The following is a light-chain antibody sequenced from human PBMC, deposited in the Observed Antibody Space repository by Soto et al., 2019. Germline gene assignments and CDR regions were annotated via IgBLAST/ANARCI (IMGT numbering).Light chain of an antibody. Sequence: EIVLTQSPGTLSLSPGERATLSCRASESVSSSYLAWYQQKPGQAPRLLIYGASSRATGIPDRFSGSGSGTDFTLTISRVEPEDFAVYFCQLYGSSPPYIFGQGTKLEIK. J-gene: IGKJ2*01. CDR3: QLYGSSPPYI. CDR1: ESVSSSY. CDR2: GAS. V-gene: IGKV3-20*01.